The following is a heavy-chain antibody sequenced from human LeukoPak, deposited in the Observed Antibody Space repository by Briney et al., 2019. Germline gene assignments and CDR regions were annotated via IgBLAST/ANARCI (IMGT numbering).Heavy chain of an antibody. D-gene: IGHD6-13*01. V-gene: IGHV1-2*02. CDR3: ARDQGSDSSSWYQGNWFDP. J-gene: IGHJ5*02. CDR1: GYTFTGYY. CDR2: INPNSGGT. Sequence: GASVKVSCKASGYTFTGYYMHWVRQAPGQGLEWMGWINPNSGGTNYAQKFQGRVTMTRDTSISTAYMELSRLRSDDTAVYYCARDQGSDSSSWYQGNWFDPWGQGTLVTVSS.